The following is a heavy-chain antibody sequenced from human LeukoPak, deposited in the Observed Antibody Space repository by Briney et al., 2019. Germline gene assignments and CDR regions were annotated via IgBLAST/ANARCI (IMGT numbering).Heavy chain of an antibody. CDR3: AKEVSGWYEQNWFDP. D-gene: IGHD6-19*01. CDR2: TSGSGGST. V-gene: IGHV3-23*01. CDR1: GFTFSSYA. Sequence: GGSLRLSCAASGFTFSSYAMSWVRQAPGKGLEWVSATSGSGGSTYYADSVKGRFTISRDNSKNTLYLQMNSPRAEDTAVYYCAKEVSGWYEQNWFDPWGQGTLVTVSS. J-gene: IGHJ5*02.